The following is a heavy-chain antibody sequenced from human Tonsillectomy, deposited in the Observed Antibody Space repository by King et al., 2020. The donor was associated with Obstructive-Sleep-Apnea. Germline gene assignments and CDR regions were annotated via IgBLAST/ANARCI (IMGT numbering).Heavy chain of an antibody. CDR3: ARLAAAPDTDT. D-gene: IGHD6-13*01. CDR1: GDSIRNYY. J-gene: IGHJ5*02. Sequence: QLQESGPRLAKPSETLSLICSVSGDSIRNYYWSWIRQSPGRGLEWIGFIYYSGRTNYKPSLKSRVTMSVDTSKNQFSLRLSSVTAADTAVYYCARLAAAPDTDTWGQGALVTVSS. V-gene: IGHV4-59*01. CDR2: IYYSGRT.